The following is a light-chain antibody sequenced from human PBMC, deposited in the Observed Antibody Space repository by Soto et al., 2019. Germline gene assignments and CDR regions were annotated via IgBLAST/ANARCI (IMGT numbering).Light chain of an antibody. V-gene: IGKV3-20*01. J-gene: IGKJ2*01. CDR2: GAS. CDR3: QRYGGSPLYT. CDR1: QSVSSSY. Sequence: EIVLTQSPGTLSLSPGERATLPCRASQSVSSSYLGWYQQKPGQAPRLLIYGASSRATGIPDRFSGSGSGTDFTLTISRLEPEDFAVYYCQRYGGSPLYTFGQGTKLEIK.